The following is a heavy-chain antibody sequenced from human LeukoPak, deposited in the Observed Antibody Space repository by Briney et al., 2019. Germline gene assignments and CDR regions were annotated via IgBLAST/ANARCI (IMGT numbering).Heavy chain of an antibody. D-gene: IGHD3-3*01. Sequence: SETLSLTCAVYGGSFSGYYWSWIRQPPGKGLEWIGEINHSGSTNYNPSLKSRVTISVDTSKNQFSLKLSSVTAADTAVYYCARAMGITTFIYMDVWGKGTTVTVSS. J-gene: IGHJ6*03. CDR3: ARAMGITTFIYMDV. CDR2: INHSGST. V-gene: IGHV4-34*01. CDR1: GGSFSGYY.